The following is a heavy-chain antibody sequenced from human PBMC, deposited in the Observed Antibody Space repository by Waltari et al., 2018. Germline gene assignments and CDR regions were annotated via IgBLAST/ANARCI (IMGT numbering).Heavy chain of an antibody. CDR1: GGSIRTSFH. V-gene: IGHV4-39*07. CDR3: ARDTEGGRPGASYDY. CDR2: VYYGGIT. J-gene: IGHJ4*02. D-gene: IGHD2-2*01. Sequence: QLQLQESGPGLVKPSETLSLTCTVSGGSIRTSFHWGWIRQPPGKGPEWIGSVYYGGITNDSPSLKRRVTIAVDTSKNQFSLNLTSVTAADTAVYYCARDTEGGRPGASYDYWGQGTLVTVSS.